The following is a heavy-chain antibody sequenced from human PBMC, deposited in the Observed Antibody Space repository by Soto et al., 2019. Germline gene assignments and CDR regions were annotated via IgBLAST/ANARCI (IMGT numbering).Heavy chain of an antibody. D-gene: IGHD5-12*01. Sequence: QVHLVQSGVEVKTPGASLKFSCQASVYTFFTYDITWLGQAPGQGLEWMGWISTYSGDTKYAQKFQGRVTMTTDTSTTTAYLELRSLRSDDTAVYYCARHHGPTTSENWFDPWGQGTLVTVSS. CDR3: ARHHGPTTSENWFDP. J-gene: IGHJ5*02. V-gene: IGHV1-18*01. CDR1: VYTFFTYD. CDR2: ISTYSGDT.